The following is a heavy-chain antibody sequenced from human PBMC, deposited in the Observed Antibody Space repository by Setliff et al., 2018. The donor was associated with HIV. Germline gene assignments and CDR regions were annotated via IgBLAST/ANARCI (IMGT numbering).Heavy chain of an antibody. CDR3: ARDRCSSTSCYGVHDAFDI. D-gene: IGHD2-2*01. CDR1: GNTFSSYG. CDR2: TTPLLGTT. Sequence: SVKVSCKASGNTFSSYGITWVRQAPGQGLEWMGGTTPLLGTTNYAQKFQGRVTITTDESTSTAYMELSSLRSEDTAVYYCARDRCSSTSCYGVHDAFDIWGQGTMVTVSS. V-gene: IGHV1-69*05. J-gene: IGHJ3*02.